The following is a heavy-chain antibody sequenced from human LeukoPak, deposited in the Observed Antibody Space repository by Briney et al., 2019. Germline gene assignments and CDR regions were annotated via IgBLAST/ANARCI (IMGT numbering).Heavy chain of an antibody. CDR2: ISSSSSYM. J-gene: IGHJ4*02. CDR1: GFTFSSYS. V-gene: IGHV3-21*01. CDR3: ARGFNYDYVWGSYRYPFY. Sequence: PGGSLRLSCAASGFTFSSYSMNWVRQAPGKGLEWVSSISSSSSYMYYADSVKGRFTISRDNAKNSPYMQVNSLRAEDTAVYYCARGFNYDYVWGSYRYPFYWGQGTLVTVSS. D-gene: IGHD3-16*02.